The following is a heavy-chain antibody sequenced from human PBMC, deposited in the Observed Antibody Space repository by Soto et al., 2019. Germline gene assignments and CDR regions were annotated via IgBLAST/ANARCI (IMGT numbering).Heavy chain of an antibody. Sequence: SLTCTVSGVSISSGGYYLTWIRQHPGKGLERIGYIYYSGSTYYNPPLKSRATISVATSKNQFPLKLSSVTAADTAVYYSARVGMWGSYSPHYGMDVWGQGTKVTVSS. D-gene: IGHD3-16*01. CDR2: IYYSGST. CDR3: ARVGMWGSYSPHYGMDV. CDR1: GVSISSGGYY. J-gene: IGHJ6*02. V-gene: IGHV4-31*03.